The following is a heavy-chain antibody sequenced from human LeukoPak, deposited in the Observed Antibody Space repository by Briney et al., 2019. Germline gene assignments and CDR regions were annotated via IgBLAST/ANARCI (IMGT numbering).Heavy chain of an antibody. J-gene: IGHJ5*02. D-gene: IGHD3-10*01. Sequence: ASVKVSCKASGYTFTGYYMHWVRQAPGQGLEWMGWINLNSGGTNYAQKFQGGVTMTRDTSITTAYMELSRLRSDDTAVYYCARDYGSGSYDFWFDPWGQGTLVTVSS. V-gene: IGHV1-2*02. CDR2: INLNSGGT. CDR3: ARDYGSGSYDFWFDP. CDR1: GYTFTGYY.